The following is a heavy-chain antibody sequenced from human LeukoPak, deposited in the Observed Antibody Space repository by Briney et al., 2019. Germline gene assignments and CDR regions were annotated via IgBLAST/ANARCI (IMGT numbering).Heavy chain of an antibody. J-gene: IGHJ3*02. Sequence: GTSLRLSCATSGINFGASIMHWIRQAPGKGLEWVAGLSFDESSYYGGSVEGRIIISGDNSKRTLYLQMNSLKVEDTALYHCAREGHSSGFAPAFDTWGQGTMVTVSS. V-gene: IGHV3-30*04. CDR1: GINFGASI. D-gene: IGHD6-19*01. CDR3: AREGHSSGFAPAFDT. CDR2: LSFDESS.